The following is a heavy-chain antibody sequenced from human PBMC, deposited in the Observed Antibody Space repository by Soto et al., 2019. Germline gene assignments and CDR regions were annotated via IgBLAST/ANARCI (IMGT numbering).Heavy chain of an antibody. CDR2: ISGSGGAT. D-gene: IGHD3-3*01. V-gene: IGHV3-23*01. J-gene: IGHJ5*02. CDR1: GFTFSSYA. CDR3: ARAGRPYYDLWSENRFDP. Sequence: GGSLRLSCAASGFTFSSYAMTWVRQDPGKGLEWVSSISGSGGATYYADSVKGRFTISRDDSKSTLHLQMNSLRAEDTALYYCARAGRPYYDLWSENRFDPWGQGTLVTVSS.